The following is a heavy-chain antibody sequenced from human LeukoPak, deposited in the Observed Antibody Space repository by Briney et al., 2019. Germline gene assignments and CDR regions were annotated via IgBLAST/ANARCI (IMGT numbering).Heavy chain of an antibody. CDR2: TYYRSTWYN. CDR1: GDSVSSNSVT. D-gene: IGHD2-2*01. Sequence: SQTLSLTCAISGDSVSSNSVTWNWIRQSPSRGLEWLGRTYYRSTWYNDYAVSVRGRITVNPDTSKNQFSLHLNSVTPEDTAVYYCARRLTQYDCFDPWGQRILVTVSS. J-gene: IGHJ5*02. V-gene: IGHV6-1*01. CDR3: ARRLTQYDCFDP.